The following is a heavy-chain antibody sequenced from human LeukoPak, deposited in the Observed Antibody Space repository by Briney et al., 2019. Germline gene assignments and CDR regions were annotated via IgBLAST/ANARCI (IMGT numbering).Heavy chain of an antibody. Sequence: GGSLTLSCAASGFTFTSYGMHWVRQPPGKGLEWVALTRYDKSDIYYADSVKGRFAISRDNSKNILYLQMKSLRAEDTAVYFCARGTASHQYSFDYWGQGTLVTVSS. J-gene: IGHJ4*02. V-gene: IGHV3-30*02. CDR2: TRYDKSDI. CDR1: GFTFTSYG. CDR3: ARGTASHQYSFDY. D-gene: IGHD2-2*01.